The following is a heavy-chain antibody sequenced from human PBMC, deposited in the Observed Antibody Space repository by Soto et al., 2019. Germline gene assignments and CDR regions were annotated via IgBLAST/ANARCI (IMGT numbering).Heavy chain of an antibody. Sequence: GGSLRLSCAASGLTFSNFAMTWDRQAPGEGLEWVSSISGTDDYTYYADSVKGRFTISRDNARNTLFLHMNNQRADDTATYTYAKSSREYASEIQALFDPWGPGTLVTVSS. CDR1: GLTFSNFA. J-gene: IGHJ5*02. V-gene: IGHV3-23*01. D-gene: IGHD2-2*01. CDR2: ISGTDDYT. CDR3: AKSSREYASEIQALFDP.